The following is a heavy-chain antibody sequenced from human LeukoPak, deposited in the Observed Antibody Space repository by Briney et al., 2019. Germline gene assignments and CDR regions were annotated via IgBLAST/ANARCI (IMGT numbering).Heavy chain of an antibody. CDR3: AKGMQWLIHF. Sequence: GGSLRLSCAASGFTFDNYAMHWVRQAPGKGLEWVSLISGDGENTYYADSVKGRFTISRDNSKNSLYLQTNSLRSEATAFYYCAKGMQWLIHFWGRGPLVTFSS. CDR2: ISGDGENT. CDR1: GFTFDNYA. V-gene: IGHV3-43*02. D-gene: IGHD3-22*01. J-gene: IGHJ4*02.